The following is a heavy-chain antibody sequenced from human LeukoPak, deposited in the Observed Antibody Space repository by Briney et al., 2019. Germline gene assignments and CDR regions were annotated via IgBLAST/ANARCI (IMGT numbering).Heavy chain of an antibody. Sequence: AASVKVSCKASGGTFSSYAISWVRQAPGQGLEWMGGIIPIFGTASYAQKFQGRVTIATDESTSTAYMELSSLRSEDTAVYYWARGLDSSGCFDYWGQGTLVTVSS. CDR3: ARGLDSSGCFDY. CDR2: IIPIFGTA. D-gene: IGHD6-19*01. J-gene: IGHJ4*02. CDR1: GGTFSSYA. V-gene: IGHV1-69*05.